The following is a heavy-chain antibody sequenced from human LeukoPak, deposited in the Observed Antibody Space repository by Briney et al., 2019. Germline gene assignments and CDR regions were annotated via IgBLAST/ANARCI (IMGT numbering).Heavy chain of an antibody. Sequence: SETLSLTCSVSGGFVSTYYWSWIRQPPGKGLEWIGYFSYTGSTNYNPSLKSRVTISVDTSKNQFSLKLSSVTAADTAVYYCARGPLDSGYTYFDYWGQGTLVSVAS. D-gene: IGHD5-12*01. CDR2: FSYTGST. V-gene: IGHV4-59*02. CDR1: GGFVSTYY. J-gene: IGHJ4*02. CDR3: ARGPLDSGYTYFDY.